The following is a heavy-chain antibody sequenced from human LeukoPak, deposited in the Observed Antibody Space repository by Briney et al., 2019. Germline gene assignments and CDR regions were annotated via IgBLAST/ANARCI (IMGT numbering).Heavy chain of an antibody. Sequence: ASVKVSCKASGYTFTSYGISWVRQAPGQGLEWMGWIRAYNGNTNYAQKLQGRVTMTTDTSTRTAYMELRSLRSDDTAVYYCARDNQALLGVVTISFYYYYMDVWGKGTTVTVSS. CDR1: GYTFTSYG. J-gene: IGHJ6*03. CDR2: IRAYNGNT. V-gene: IGHV1-18*01. D-gene: IGHD3-3*01. CDR3: ARDNQALLGVVTISFYYYYMDV.